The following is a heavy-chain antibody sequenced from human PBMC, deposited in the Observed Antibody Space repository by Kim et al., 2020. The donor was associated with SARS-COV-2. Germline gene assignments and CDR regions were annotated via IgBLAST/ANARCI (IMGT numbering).Heavy chain of an antibody. D-gene: IGHD5-18*01. CDR3: ARELRYSYGTVKYTYYYYYYGMDV. Sequence: SETLSLTCAVYGGSFSGYYWSWIRQPPGKGLEWIGEINHSGSTNYNPSLKSRVTISVDTSKNQFSLKLSSVTAADTAVYYCARELRYSYGTVKYTYYYYYYGMDVWGQGTTVTVSS. J-gene: IGHJ6*02. CDR1: GGSFSGYY. V-gene: IGHV4-34*01. CDR2: INHSGST.